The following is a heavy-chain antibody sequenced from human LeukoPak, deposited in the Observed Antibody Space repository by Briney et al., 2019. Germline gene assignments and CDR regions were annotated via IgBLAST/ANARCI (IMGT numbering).Heavy chain of an antibody. CDR2: IKKKTDGGTT. Sequence: AGSLRLSCAASGFTFSNAWMSWVRQAPGKGLEWVGRIKKKTDGGTTDYAAPVKGRFTISRDDSKNTLYLQMNSLKTEDTAVYFCTGFETSGPDAFDIWGRGTMVTVSS. V-gene: IGHV3-15*01. J-gene: IGHJ3*02. CDR1: GFTFSNAW. CDR3: TGFETSGPDAFDI. D-gene: IGHD5-12*01.